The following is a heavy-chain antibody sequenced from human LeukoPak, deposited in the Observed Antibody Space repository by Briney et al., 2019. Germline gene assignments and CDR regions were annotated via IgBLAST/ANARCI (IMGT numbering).Heavy chain of an antibody. CDR1: GGSISSYY. CDR2: IYYSGST. CDR3: ARGSVVPAAIFGY. V-gene: IGHV4-59*01. Sequence: SETLSLTCTVSGGSISSYYWSWIRQPPGQGLEWIGYIYYSGSTNYNPSLKSRVTISVDTSKNQFSLKLSTVTAADTAVYYCARGSVVPAAIFGYWGQGTLVTVSS. J-gene: IGHJ4*02. D-gene: IGHD2-2*01.